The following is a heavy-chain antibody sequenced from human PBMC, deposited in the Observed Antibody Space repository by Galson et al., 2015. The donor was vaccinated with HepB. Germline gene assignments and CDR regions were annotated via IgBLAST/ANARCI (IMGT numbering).Heavy chain of an antibody. CDR1: GFTFDDYT. J-gene: IGHJ4*02. D-gene: IGHD3-10*01. CDR3: AKGHDPYYYGSGSYFNFDY. V-gene: IGHV3-43*01. Sequence: SLRLSCAASGFTFDDYTMHWVRQAPGKGLEWVSLISWDGGSTYYADSVKGRFTISRDNSKNSLYLQMNSLRTEDTALYYCAKGHDPYYYGSGSYFNFDYWGQGTLVTVSS. CDR2: ISWDGGST.